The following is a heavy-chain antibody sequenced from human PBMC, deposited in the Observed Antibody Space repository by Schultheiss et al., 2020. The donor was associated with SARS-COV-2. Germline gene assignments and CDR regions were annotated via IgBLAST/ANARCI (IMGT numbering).Heavy chain of an antibody. V-gene: IGHV4-34*01. Sequence: SQTLSLTCAAYDVSFTGYYWSWIRQPPGKGLEWIGEIDHSGSTNYNPSLKSRVTISVDTSKNQFSLKLSSVTAADTAVYYCTRGLDETGYGIDYWGQGTLVTVSS. J-gene: IGHJ4*02. D-gene: IGHD1-1*01. CDR2: IDHSGST. CDR3: TRGLDETGYGIDY. CDR1: DVSFTGYY.